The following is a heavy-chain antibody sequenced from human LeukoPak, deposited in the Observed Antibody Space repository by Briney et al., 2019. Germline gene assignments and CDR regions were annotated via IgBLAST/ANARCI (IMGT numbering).Heavy chain of an antibody. CDR1: GFTFSSYT. V-gene: IGHV3-30-3*01. Sequence: GGSLRLYCAASGFTFSSYTIHWVRQAPGKGLEWVAVISDDGSNKYYADSVKGRFTLSRDNSKNTLYLQMNSLRAEDTAVYYCTRDSAAAGIDFDYWGQGTLVTVSS. CDR3: TRDSAAAGIDFDY. D-gene: IGHD6-13*01. CDR2: ISDDGSNK. J-gene: IGHJ4*02.